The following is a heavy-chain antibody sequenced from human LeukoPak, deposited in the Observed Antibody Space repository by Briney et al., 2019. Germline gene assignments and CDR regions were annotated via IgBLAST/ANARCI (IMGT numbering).Heavy chain of an antibody. D-gene: IGHD4-17*01. CDR3: AKDMYGDYEYFQH. J-gene: IGHJ1*01. CDR2: ISSNGGSI. Sequence: PGGSLRLSCAASGFTFSDYAMHWVRQAPGKELEYVSAISSNGGSIHYANSVKGRFTISRDNSKNTLYLQMNSLRAEDTAVYYCAKDMYGDYEYFQHWGQGTLVTVSS. CDR1: GFTFSDYA. V-gene: IGHV3-64*01.